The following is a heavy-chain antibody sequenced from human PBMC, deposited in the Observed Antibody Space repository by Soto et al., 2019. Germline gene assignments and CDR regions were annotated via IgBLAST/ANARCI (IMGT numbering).Heavy chain of an antibody. V-gene: IGHV4-59*01. Sequence: KSAETLSLTCDVSGSSISSYYWSWIRQPPGKGLEWIGYIYYSGNTNYNPSLKSRVTMSVDTSNNHFSLNLTSMTAADTAVYFCARASYGSGNYYAPYYFYAMDVWGHGTTVTVSS. CDR2: IYYSGNT. J-gene: IGHJ6*02. CDR1: GSSISSYY. D-gene: IGHD3-10*01. CDR3: ARASYGSGNYYAPYYFYAMDV.